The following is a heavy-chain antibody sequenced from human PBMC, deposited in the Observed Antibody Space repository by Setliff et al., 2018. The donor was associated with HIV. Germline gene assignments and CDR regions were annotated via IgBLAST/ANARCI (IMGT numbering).Heavy chain of an antibody. Sequence: SETLSLTCTVSGGSITTSTFYWGWIRQPPGKGLEWIGSIYYSGSTYYNPSLKSRVTISIDTSKNQFSLKLSSVTAADTAVYYCARGLVVVTDSDYDTNYYYYYYMDVWGKGTTVTVSS. J-gene: IGHJ6*03. D-gene: IGHD5-12*01. CDR1: GGSITTSTFY. V-gene: IGHV4-39*07. CDR3: ARGLVVVTDSDYDTNYYYYYYMDV. CDR2: IYYSGST.